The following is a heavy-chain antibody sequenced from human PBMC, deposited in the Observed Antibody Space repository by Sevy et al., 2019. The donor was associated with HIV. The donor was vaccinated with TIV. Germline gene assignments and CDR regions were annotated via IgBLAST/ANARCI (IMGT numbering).Heavy chain of an antibody. CDR1: GFTFGDYA. CDR3: TRDKNPPLDY. J-gene: IGHJ4*02. V-gene: IGHV3-49*03. CDR2: IRSEAYGGTT. Sequence: GGSLRLSCTGSGFTFGDYAMSWFRQAPGRGLEWVGFIRSEAYGGTTAYAASVEGRFTISRDDSKSVAYLQMNSLKTDDTAVYYCTRDKNPPLDYWGQGTLVTVSS.